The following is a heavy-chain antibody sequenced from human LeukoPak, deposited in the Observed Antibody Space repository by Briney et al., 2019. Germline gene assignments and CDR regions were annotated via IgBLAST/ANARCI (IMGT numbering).Heavy chain of an antibody. J-gene: IGHJ6*03. CDR3: AKSADIVVVPVAIGPYYMDV. CDR2: IRYDGSNK. Sequence: GGSLRLSCAASGFTFSSYGMHWVRQAPGKGLEWVAFIRYDGSNKYYADSVKGRFTISRDNSKNTLYLQMNSLRAEDTAVYYCAKSADIVVVPVAIGPYYMDVWGKGTTVTVSS. D-gene: IGHD2-2*01. CDR1: GFTFSSYG. V-gene: IGHV3-30*02.